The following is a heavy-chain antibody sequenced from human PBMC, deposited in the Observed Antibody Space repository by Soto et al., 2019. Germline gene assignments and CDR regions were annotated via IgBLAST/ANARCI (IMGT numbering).Heavy chain of an antibody. V-gene: IGHV3-21*01. D-gene: IGHD3-16*01. J-gene: IGHJ4*02. CDR1: GFTFSSYG. Sequence: GGSLRLSCAASGFTFSSYGMNWVRQAPGQGLEWVSSISSSTTYIYYADSVKGRFTISRDNAKNSMYLQMNSLRAEDTAVYYCARDRGGDFPLDYWGQGTLVTVSS. CDR3: ARDRGGDFPLDY. CDR2: ISSSTTYI.